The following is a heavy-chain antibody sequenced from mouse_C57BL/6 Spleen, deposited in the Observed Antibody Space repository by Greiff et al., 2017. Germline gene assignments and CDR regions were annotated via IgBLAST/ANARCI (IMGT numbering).Heavy chain of an antibody. Sequence: EVKLMESGPGLVKPSQSLSLTCSVTGYSITSGYYWNWIRQFPGNKLEWMGYISYDGSNNYNPSLKNRISITRDTSKNQFFLKLNSVTTEDTATYYCARGTTVVAPNFDYWGQGTTLTVPS. J-gene: IGHJ2*01. CDR1: GYSITSGYY. D-gene: IGHD1-1*01. CDR3: ARGTTVVAPNFDY. CDR2: ISYDGSN. V-gene: IGHV3-6*01.